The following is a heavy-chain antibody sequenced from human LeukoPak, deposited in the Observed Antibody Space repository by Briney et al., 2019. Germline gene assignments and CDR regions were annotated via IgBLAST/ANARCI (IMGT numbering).Heavy chain of an antibody. CDR2: IYYSGST. D-gene: IGHD6-13*01. Sequence: PSETLSLTCTVSGGSISSYYWSWIRQPPGKGLEWIGYIYYSGSTNYNPSLKSRVTISVDTSKNQFSLKLSSVTAADTAVYYCARDQWGQQVFDYWGRGTLVTVSS. J-gene: IGHJ4*02. V-gene: IGHV4-59*01. CDR3: ARDQWGQQVFDY. CDR1: GGSISSYY.